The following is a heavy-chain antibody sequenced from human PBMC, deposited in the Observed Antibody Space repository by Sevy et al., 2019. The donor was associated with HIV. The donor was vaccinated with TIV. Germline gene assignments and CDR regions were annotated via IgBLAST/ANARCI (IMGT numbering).Heavy chain of an antibody. CDR2: INPISGAT. J-gene: IGHJ6*02. V-gene: IGHV1-2*06. Sequence: ASVKVSCKASGYSFTGYYMHWVRQAPGQGLEWMGRINPISGATDDSQKFQGRVTMTRETSFSTAYMEVSRLRSDDTAVYYCVRAPTEFWTGGMDVWGQGTTVTVSS. CDR1: GYSFTGYY. CDR3: VRAPTEFWTGGMDV. D-gene: IGHD3-3*01.